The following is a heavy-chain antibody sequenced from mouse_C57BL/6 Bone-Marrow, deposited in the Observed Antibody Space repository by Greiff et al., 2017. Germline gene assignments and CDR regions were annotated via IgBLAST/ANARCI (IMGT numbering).Heavy chain of an antibody. Sequence: VQLQQSGAELVRPGASVKLSCTASGFNIKDDYMHWVKQRPEQGLEWIGWIDPENGDTEYASKFQGKASITADTSSNTAYLQLSSLTSEDTAVYYCTTEGVTTVGDYWGQGTTLTVSS. CDR3: TTEGVTTVGDY. V-gene: IGHV14-4*01. D-gene: IGHD1-1*01. CDR1: GFNIKDDY. CDR2: IDPENGDT. J-gene: IGHJ2*01.